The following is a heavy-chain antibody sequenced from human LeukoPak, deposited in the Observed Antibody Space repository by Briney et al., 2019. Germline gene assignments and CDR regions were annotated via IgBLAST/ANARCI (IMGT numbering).Heavy chain of an antibody. CDR1: GFTFRSYD. CDR2: ISYDGSNK. Sequence: GGSLRLSCGVSGFTFRSYDMHWVRHAPGKGLGWVAVISYDGSNKYYADSVKGRFTISRDNSKNTLYLQMNSLRAEDTAVYYCARAYSSSSAIFDYWGQGTLVTVSS. J-gene: IGHJ4*02. V-gene: IGHV3-30*03. CDR3: ARAYSSSSAIFDY. D-gene: IGHD6-6*01.